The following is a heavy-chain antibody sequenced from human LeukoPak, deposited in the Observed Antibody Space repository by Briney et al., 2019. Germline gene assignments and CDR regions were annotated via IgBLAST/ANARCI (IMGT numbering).Heavy chain of an antibody. D-gene: IGHD3-10*01. Sequence: SETLSLTCTVSGGSISSYYWSWIRQPPGKGLEWIGYIYYSGSTNYNPSLKSRVTISVDTSKNQFSLKLSSVTAADTAVYYCARVVAGFGGPFDPWGQGTLVTVSS. CDR2: IYYSGST. V-gene: IGHV4-59*01. J-gene: IGHJ5*02. CDR1: GGSISSYY. CDR3: ARVVAGFGGPFDP.